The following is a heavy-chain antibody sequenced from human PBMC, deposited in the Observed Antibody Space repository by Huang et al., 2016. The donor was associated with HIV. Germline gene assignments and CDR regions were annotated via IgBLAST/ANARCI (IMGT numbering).Heavy chain of an antibody. J-gene: IGHJ4*02. CDR1: GFTFSDYY. Sequence: QVQLVESGGGLVKPGGSLRLSCAASGFTFSDYYMSWIRQARGKGLDWVSYSSSSGSTIYYAESVKGRFTISRDNAKNSLYLQMNSLRAEDTAVYYCARDHSYGWFDYWGQGTLVTVSS. CDR2: SSSSGSTI. CDR3: ARDHSYGWFDY. D-gene: IGHD5-18*01. V-gene: IGHV3-11*01.